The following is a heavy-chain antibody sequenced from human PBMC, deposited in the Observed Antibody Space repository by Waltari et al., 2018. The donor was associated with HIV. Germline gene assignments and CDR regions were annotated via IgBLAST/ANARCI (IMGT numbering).Heavy chain of an antibody. D-gene: IGHD5-18*01. CDR1: GYSINSGYY. V-gene: IGHV4-38-2*02. Sequence: QVQLQESGPGLVKPSETLSLTCTVSGYSINSGYYWGWIRQPPGKGLEWIGSFYHTGTTYCNPSLKTRVTISVDTSKNQFSLKLSSVTAADTAMYFCARIGYSYEGYPFDYWGQGTLVTVSS. J-gene: IGHJ4*02. CDR3: ARIGYSYEGYPFDY. CDR2: FYHTGTT.